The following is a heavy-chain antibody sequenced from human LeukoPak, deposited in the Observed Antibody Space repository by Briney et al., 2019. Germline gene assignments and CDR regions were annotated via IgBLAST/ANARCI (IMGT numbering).Heavy chain of an antibody. D-gene: IGHD1-26*01. V-gene: IGHV3-9*01. J-gene: IGHJ4*02. CDR3: ARVRGSFSLDY. CDR1: GFTFDDYA. CDR2: ISWNRGSI. Sequence: PEGSLRLSWSASGFTFDDYAMHWVRQAPGNGLEWVSGISWNRGSIGYADSVKSRFTISRDNAKNSLYLQVNSLRAEDTAVYYCARVRGSFSLDYWGQGTLVTVSS.